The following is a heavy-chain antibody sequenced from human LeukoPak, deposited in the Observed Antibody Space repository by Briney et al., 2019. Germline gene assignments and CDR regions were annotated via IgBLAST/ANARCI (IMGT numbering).Heavy chain of an antibody. Sequence: VASVKVSCKASGYTFTSYYMHWVRHAPGQGLEWMGIINPSGGSTSYAQKFQGRVTMTRDTSTSTVYMELSSLRSEDTAVYYCARAICDTKTVGCSFDYWGQGTLVTVSS. D-gene: IGHD1-14*01. CDR3: ARAICDTKTVGCSFDY. V-gene: IGHV1-46*01. CDR1: GYTFTSYY. J-gene: IGHJ4*02. CDR2: INPSGGST.